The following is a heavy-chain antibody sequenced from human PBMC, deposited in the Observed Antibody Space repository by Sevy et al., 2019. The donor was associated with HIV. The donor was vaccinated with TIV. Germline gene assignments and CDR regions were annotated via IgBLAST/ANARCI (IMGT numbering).Heavy chain of an antibody. J-gene: IGHJ6*02. CDR3: AREDYDILTGAYYGMDV. CDR1: GGSISSDF. D-gene: IGHD3-9*01. Sequence: SETLSLTCTVSGGSISSDFWAWIRRPPGKGLTWIAYMSYNGNTNYNPSFRSRVTTSVDTSKNQFTLKLRSVTAADTAVYYCAREDYDILTGAYYGMDVWGPGTTVTVSS. V-gene: IGHV4-59*13. CDR2: MSYNGNT.